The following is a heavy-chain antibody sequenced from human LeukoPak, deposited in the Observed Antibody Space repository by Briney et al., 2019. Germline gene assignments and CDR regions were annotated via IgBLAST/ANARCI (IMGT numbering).Heavy chain of an antibody. Sequence: SETLSLTCTVSGGSISSDSNYWSWIRQPAGKGLEWIGRIYTSGSTNYNPSLRSRVTISVDTSKNQFSLKLSSVTAADTAVYYCASFPDYYDSSGYSDYWGQGTLVTVSS. D-gene: IGHD3-22*01. J-gene: IGHJ4*02. CDR2: IYTSGST. CDR1: GGSISSDSNY. V-gene: IGHV4-61*02. CDR3: ASFPDYYDSSGYSDY.